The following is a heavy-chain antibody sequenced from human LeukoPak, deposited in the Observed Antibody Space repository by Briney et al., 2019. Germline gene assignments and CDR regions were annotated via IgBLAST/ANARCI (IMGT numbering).Heavy chain of an antibody. CDR1: GFTFSDYY. CDR2: ISSSGSTI. D-gene: IGHD5-24*01. V-gene: IGHV3-11*04. Sequence: PGGSLRLSCAASGFTFSDYYMSWIRQAPGRGLEWVSYISSSGSTIYYADSVKGRFTISRDNAKNSLYLQMNSLRAEDTAVYYCARCGEMAFDAFDIWGQGTMVTVSS. J-gene: IGHJ3*02. CDR3: ARCGEMAFDAFDI.